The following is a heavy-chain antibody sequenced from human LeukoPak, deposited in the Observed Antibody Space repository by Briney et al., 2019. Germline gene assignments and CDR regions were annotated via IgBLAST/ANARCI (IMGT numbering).Heavy chain of an antibody. CDR3: AKMPGDFWSAFYHYFDF. J-gene: IGHJ4*02. Sequence: GRSLRLSCAASGFSFSSYGMHWVRQAPGKGLEWVALTSYDGSNKYYGDSVKGRFTISRDNSKNTLYLQMNSLRAQDTAVYYCAKMPGDFWSAFYHYFDFWGQGTLVTVSS. D-gene: IGHD3-3*01. CDR2: TSYDGSNK. CDR1: GFSFSSYG. V-gene: IGHV3-30*18.